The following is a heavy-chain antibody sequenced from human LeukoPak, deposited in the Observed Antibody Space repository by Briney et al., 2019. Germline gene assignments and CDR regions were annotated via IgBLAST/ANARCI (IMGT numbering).Heavy chain of an antibody. CDR3: ATGSAFGVVLAFDY. V-gene: IGHV1-18*01. CDR1: GYTFTSYG. D-gene: IGHD3-3*01. J-gene: IGHJ4*02. Sequence: GASVKVSCKASGYTFTSYGISWVRQAPGQGLEWMGWISAYNGNTNYAQKLQGRVTMTRDTSVSTAYMDLSSLRSDDTAVYYCATGSAFGVVLAFDYWGQGTLVTVSS. CDR2: ISAYNGNT.